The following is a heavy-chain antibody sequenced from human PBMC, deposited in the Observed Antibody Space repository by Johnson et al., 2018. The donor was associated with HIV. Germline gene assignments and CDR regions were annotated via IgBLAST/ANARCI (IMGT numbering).Heavy chain of an antibody. CDR2: ISYDGSNK. Sequence: QVQLVESGGGVVQPGRSLRLSCAASGFTFSSYAMHWVRQAPGKGLEWVAVISYDGSNKYYTESVKGRFTVSRDNSKNTLYLQMNSLKTEDTAVYCCARAESPGSFDICGQGTMVTVSS. V-gene: IGHV3-30*04. CDR3: ARAESPGSFDI. J-gene: IGHJ3*02. CDR1: GFTFSSYA.